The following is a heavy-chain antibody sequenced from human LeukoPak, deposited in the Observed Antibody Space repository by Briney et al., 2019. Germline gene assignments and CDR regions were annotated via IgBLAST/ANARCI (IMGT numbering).Heavy chain of an antibody. J-gene: IGHJ4*02. Sequence: PGGSLRLSCAASGFTFSSYWMHWVRQVPGKGLVWVSRIRSDGSSTSYADSVKGRFTISRDNAKNTLYLQMSSLRVDDTAVYYCAKDDYNLHWGQGTLVTVSS. CDR1: GFTFSSYW. CDR2: IRSDGSST. CDR3: AKDDYNLH. D-gene: IGHD5-24*01. V-gene: IGHV3-74*01.